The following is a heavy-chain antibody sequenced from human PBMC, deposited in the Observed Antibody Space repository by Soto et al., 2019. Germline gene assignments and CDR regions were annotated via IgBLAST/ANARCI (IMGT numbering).Heavy chain of an antibody. Sequence: QVQLVESGGGVVQPGRSLRLSCAASGFTFSSYAMHWVRQAPGKGLEWVAVISYDGSNKYYADSVKGRFTISRDKSKNALYLQMNSLRAEDTAVYYCARDRVYDFWSGYLGYWGQGTLVTVSS. D-gene: IGHD3-3*01. V-gene: IGHV3-30-3*01. CDR1: GFTFSSYA. CDR3: ARDRVYDFWSGYLGY. J-gene: IGHJ4*02. CDR2: ISYDGSNK.